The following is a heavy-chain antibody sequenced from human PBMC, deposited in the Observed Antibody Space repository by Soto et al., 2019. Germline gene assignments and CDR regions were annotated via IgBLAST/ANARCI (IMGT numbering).Heavy chain of an antibody. CDR1: GFTFSDYY. V-gene: IGHV3-11*01. CDR2: ISSSGSTI. J-gene: IGHJ4*02. Sequence: QVQLVESGGGLVKSGGSLRLCCAACGFTFSDYYMRWIRQAPGKGLEWVSYISSSGSTIYYADSVKGRFTISRDNAKNSLYLQMNSLRAEDTAVYYCARTPVVVAATHSEYYFDYWGQGTLVTVSS. D-gene: IGHD2-15*01. CDR3: ARTPVVVAATHSEYYFDY.